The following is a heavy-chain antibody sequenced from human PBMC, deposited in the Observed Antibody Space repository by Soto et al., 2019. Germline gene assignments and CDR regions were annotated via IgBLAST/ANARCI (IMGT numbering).Heavy chain of an antibody. V-gene: IGHV4-59*01. Sequence: RSLTCTVSGGSISSYYWSWIRQPPGKGLEWIGYIYYSGSTNYNPTLKSRVTISVATSKNQFSLKLSSVTAADTAVYYCARDKGIAAAGPLGMDVWGQGTTVTVSS. CDR3: ARDKGIAAAGPLGMDV. J-gene: IGHJ6*02. CDR1: GGSISSYY. D-gene: IGHD6-13*01. CDR2: IYYSGST.